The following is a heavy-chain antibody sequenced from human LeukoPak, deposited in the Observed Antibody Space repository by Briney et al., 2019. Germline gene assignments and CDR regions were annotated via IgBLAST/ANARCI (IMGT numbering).Heavy chain of an antibody. V-gene: IGHV4-34*01. D-gene: IGHD6-19*01. J-gene: IGHJ1*01. Sequence: PSETLSLTCAVYGGSFSGYYWSWIRQPPGKGLEWIGEINHRGSTNYNPPLKSRVTIPVDPSKTQFSLKLSSVTAADTAVYYCARGGWAVAGTKFFQHWGQGTLVTVSS. CDR1: GGSFSGYY. CDR2: INHRGST. CDR3: ARGGWAVAGTKFFQH.